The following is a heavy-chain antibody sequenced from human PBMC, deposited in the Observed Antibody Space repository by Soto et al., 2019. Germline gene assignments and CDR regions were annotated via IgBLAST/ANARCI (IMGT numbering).Heavy chain of an antibody. D-gene: IGHD4-17*01. CDR1: GYTFTGYY. Sequence: WASVKVSCKASGYTFTGYYMHWVRQAPGQGLEWMGWINPNSGGTNYAQKFQGWVTMTRDTSISTAYMELSRLRSDDTAVYYCARARLDTNYGDYPDYWGQGTLVTVSS. CDR3: ARARLDTNYGDYPDY. J-gene: IGHJ4*02. CDR2: INPNSGGT. V-gene: IGHV1-2*04.